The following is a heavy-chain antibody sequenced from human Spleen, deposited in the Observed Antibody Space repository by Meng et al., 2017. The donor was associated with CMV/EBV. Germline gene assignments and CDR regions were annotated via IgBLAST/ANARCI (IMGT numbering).Heavy chain of an antibody. Sequence: ASVKVSCKASGYTFTGYYIYWVRQAPGQGLEWMGWVYPYNGNTNYAQSLQGRVTMTTDTSTSTAYMELRSLTSDDAAVYYCARSKIAARSHYYYGMDVWGQGTTVTVSS. CDR2: VYPYNGNT. CDR1: GYTFTGYY. J-gene: IGHJ6*02. V-gene: IGHV1-18*04. D-gene: IGHD6-6*01. CDR3: ARSKIAARSHYYYGMDV.